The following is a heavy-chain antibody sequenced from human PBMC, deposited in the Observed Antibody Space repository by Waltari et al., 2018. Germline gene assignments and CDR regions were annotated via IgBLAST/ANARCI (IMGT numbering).Heavy chain of an antibody. CDR1: GDSISRSSYY. D-gene: IGHD3-3*01. J-gene: IGHJ3*01. CDR2: IYSSGST. Sequence: QFQLQESGPGLVRPSETLSLACTDSGDSISRSSYYWAWIRQPPGKGLEWIGTIYSSGSTPYNSSLKRRVTISIDTSKNQFSLMLSSVTAADTAVYYCAKRENFNFWRDAFDLWGQGTMVTVSS. CDR3: AKRENFNFWRDAFDL. V-gene: IGHV4-39*07.